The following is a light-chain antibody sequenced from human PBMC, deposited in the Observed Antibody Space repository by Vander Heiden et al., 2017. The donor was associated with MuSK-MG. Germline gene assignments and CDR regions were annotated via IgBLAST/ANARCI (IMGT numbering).Light chain of an antibody. CDR3: SSYTSSSTKL. CDR1: TSDLAVYNY. V-gene: IGLV2-14*03. J-gene: IGLJ3*02. CDR2: DVS. Sequence: QSALTQPASVSESPGQPITISCTGTTSDLAVYNYVPWYQHHTGNAPKLMIYDVSNRPAGVSNRFSGSKSGNTASLTISGLQAEDEADYYCSSYTSSSTKLFGGGTKLTVL.